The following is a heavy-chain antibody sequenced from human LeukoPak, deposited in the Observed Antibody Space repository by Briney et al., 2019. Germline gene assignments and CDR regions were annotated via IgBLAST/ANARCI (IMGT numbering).Heavy chain of an antibody. CDR1: GFTFSSYG. D-gene: IGHD3-16*02. J-gene: IGHJ4*02. Sequence: PGRSLRLSCAASGFTFSSYGMHWVRQAPGKGLEWVAVISYDGSNKYYADSVKGRFTISRDNSKNTLYLQMNSLRAEDTAVYYCAKISNDYDYVWGSYRPETDFDYWGQGTLVTVSS. CDR3: AKISNDYDYVWGSYRPETDFDY. V-gene: IGHV3-30*18. CDR2: ISYDGSNK.